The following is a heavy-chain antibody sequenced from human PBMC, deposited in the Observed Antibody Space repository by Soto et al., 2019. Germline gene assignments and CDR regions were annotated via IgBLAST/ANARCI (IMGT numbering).Heavy chain of an antibody. CDR2: IQSDGSST. V-gene: IGHV3-74*01. CDR1: GFTFSYYW. D-gene: IGHD2-21*02. J-gene: IGHJ3*01. CDR3: SRGDRGDFEL. Sequence: EVQLVESEGGLVQPGGSLRLSCAASGFTFSYYWMHWVRQAPGQGLVWLSRIQSDGSSTTYADSVKGRFTISRDNAKNTMYLLMNTLRAEHTAVYYCSRGDRGDFELWGRGTMVTVSS.